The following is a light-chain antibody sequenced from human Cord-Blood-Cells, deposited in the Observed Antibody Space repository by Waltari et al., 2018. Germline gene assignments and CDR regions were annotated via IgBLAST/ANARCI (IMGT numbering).Light chain of an antibody. CDR2: EVS. CDR3: SSYTSSSTVV. V-gene: IGLV2-18*02. CDR1: SSDVGSYNR. Sequence: QSALTQPPSVSGSPGQSVTISCTGTSSDVGSYNRVSWYQQPPGTAPKLMIYEVSNRPSGVPDRFSGSKSGNTASLTISGLQAEDEADYYCSSYTSSSTVVFGTGTKVTVL. J-gene: IGLJ1*01.